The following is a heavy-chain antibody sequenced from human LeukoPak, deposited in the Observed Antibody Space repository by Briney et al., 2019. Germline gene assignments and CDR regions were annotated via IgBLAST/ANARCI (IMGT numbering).Heavy chain of an antibody. Sequence: ASMRVSCKASGYTFTGCYMHWVRQAPGQGLEWMGRIDPKNGATDYAQKFQGRVSMTRDTSINTAYMELSRLRSDDTAIYFCARDNGVGATTVWFGPWGQGTLVTVSS. CDR1: GYTFTGCY. J-gene: IGHJ5*02. CDR2: IDPKNGAT. D-gene: IGHD1-26*01. V-gene: IGHV1-2*06. CDR3: ARDNGVGATTVWFGP.